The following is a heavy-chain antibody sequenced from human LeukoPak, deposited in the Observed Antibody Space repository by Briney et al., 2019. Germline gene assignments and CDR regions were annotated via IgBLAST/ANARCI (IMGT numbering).Heavy chain of an antibody. J-gene: IGHJ5*02. D-gene: IGHD1-1*01. Sequence: GGSLRLSCAASGFTFSSYWMHWVRQAPGKGLEWVSAISGSGGSTYYADSVKGRFTISRDNSKNTLYLQMNSLRAEDTAVYYCAKDRELEPAVFDPWGQGTLVTVSS. V-gene: IGHV3-23*01. CDR2: ISGSGGST. CDR1: GFTFSSYW. CDR3: AKDRELEPAVFDP.